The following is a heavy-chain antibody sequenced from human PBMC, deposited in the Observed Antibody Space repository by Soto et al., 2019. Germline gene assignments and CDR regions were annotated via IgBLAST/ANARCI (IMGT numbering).Heavy chain of an antibody. J-gene: IGHJ3*02. CDR2: INPSGGST. CDR3: ARAFTLMITFGGVMVSGVDASDI. D-gene: IGHD3-16*01. Sequence: ASVKVSCKASGYTFTRYYMHWVRQAPGQGLEWMGIINPSGGSTSYAQKFQGRVNMTRDTSTSTVYMELSSLRSEDTAVYYCARAFTLMITFGGVMVSGVDASDIWGHATMVT. V-gene: IGHV1-46*01. CDR1: GYTFTRYY.